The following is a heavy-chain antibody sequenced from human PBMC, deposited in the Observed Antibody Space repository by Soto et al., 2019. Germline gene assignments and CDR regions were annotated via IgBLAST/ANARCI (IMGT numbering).Heavy chain of an antibody. D-gene: IGHD6-19*01. CDR1: GGSISSSIRSYY. J-gene: IGHJ4*02. CDR3: ARDTPLGGSGWYYFDY. V-gene: IGHV4-61*01. Sequence: SETLSLTCTVSGGSISSSIRSYYWSWIRQPPGKGLEWIGSISYSGSTDSNPSLKSRVTMSLDTSNNQFSLKLTSVTAADTAVYYCARDTPLGGSGWYYFDYWGQGTPVTVSS. CDR2: ISYSGST.